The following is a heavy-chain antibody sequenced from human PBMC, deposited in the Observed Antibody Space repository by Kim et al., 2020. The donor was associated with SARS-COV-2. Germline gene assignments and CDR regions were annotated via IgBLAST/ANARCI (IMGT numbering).Heavy chain of an antibody. V-gene: IGHV1-69*04. CDR2: IIPILGIA. J-gene: IGHJ6*03. D-gene: IGHD3-10*01. CDR3: ASSYGSGSYSLFSAPNLPWYYYYMDV. Sequence: SVKVSCKASGGTFSSYAISWVRQAPGQGLEWMGRIIPILGIANYAQKFQGRVTITADKSTSTAYMELSSLRSEDTAVYYCASSYGSGSYSLFSAPNLPWYYYYMDVWGKGTTVTVSS. CDR1: GGTFSSYA.